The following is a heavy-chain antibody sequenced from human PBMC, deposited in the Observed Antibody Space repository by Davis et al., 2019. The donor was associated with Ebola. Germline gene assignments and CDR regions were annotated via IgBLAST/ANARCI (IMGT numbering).Heavy chain of an antibody. D-gene: IGHD2-2*02. J-gene: IGHJ6*03. CDR3: AKDYCTSTSCYNYMDV. CDR2: ISYEGRNE. CDR1: QFNFTGAW. Sequence: GESLKISCAGSQFNFTGAWMNWVRQAPGKGLEWLSFISYEGRNEYYADSVKGRFTISRDNSKNTLYLQMNSLKTEDTAVYYCAKDYCTSTSCYNYMDVWGKGTTVIVSS. V-gene: IGHV3-30*18.